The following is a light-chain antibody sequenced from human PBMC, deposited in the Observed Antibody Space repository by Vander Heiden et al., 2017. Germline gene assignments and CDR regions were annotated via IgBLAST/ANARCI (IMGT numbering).Light chain of an antibody. Sequence: DIQMTQSPSSLSASVGDRVTITCRTSQGITNSLAWYQQKPGKAPKLLIYDASTLQLGVPSRFSGSGYGTEFTLAISSRQPEDVAPYYCQKNNSSLSWTFGQGTKVEIK. CDR2: DAS. J-gene: IGKJ1*01. CDR3: QKNNSSLSWT. V-gene: IGKV1-27*01. CDR1: QGITNS.